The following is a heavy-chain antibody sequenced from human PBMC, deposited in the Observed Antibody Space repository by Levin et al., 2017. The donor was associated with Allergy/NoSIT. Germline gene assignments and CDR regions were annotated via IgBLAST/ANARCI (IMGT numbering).Heavy chain of an antibody. CDR2: IKQDGSEK. J-gene: IGHJ4*01. Sequence: GGSLRLSCATSGFDFGRSWMSWVRQAPGKGLEWVASIKQDGSEKYYVDSAKGRFTISRDNTKTSVYLHMYSLRVVDTAVYYCAREGRRAHELWSAYGGHFDYWGQGTLVTVSS. CDR1: GFDFGRSW. D-gene: IGHD3-3*01. V-gene: IGHV3-7*03. CDR3: AREGRRAHELWSAYGGHFDY.